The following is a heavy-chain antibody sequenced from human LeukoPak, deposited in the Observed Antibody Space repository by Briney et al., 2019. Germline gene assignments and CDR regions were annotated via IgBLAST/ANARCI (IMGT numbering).Heavy chain of an antibody. CDR2: IYSGGST. V-gene: IGHV3-53*01. CDR1: GFTFSSCA. CDR3: ASSSYYDSSGFPDY. Sequence: GGSLRLSCAASGFTFSSCAMSWVRQAPGKGLEWVSVIYSGGSTYYADSVKGRFTISRDNSKNTLYLQMNSLRAEDTAVYYCASSSYYDSSGFPDYWGQGTLVTVSS. J-gene: IGHJ4*02. D-gene: IGHD3-22*01.